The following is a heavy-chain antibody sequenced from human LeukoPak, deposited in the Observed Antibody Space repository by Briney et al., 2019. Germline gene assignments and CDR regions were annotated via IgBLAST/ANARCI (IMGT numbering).Heavy chain of an antibody. CDR3: ARVLHFDWLLYH. J-gene: IGHJ5*02. CDR2: ISSSSSYI. V-gene: IGHV3-21*01. Sequence: GGSLRLSCAASGFTFSSYSMNWVGQAPGKGLEWVSSISSSSSYIYYADSVKGRFTISRDNAKNSLYLQMNSLRAEDTAVYYWARVLHFDWLLYHWGQGTLVTVSS. D-gene: IGHD3-9*01. CDR1: GFTFSSYS.